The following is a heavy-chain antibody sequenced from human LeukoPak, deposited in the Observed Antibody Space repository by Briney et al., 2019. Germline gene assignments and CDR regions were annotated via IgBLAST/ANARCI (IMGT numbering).Heavy chain of an antibody. CDR1: GFTFSNYW. J-gene: IGHJ4*02. D-gene: IGHD2-2*01. Sequence: PGGSLRLSCAASGFTFSNYWMHWVCQAPGKGLVWVSRINTNGYTTTYADSVKGRFTISRDNAKNTMYLQMNSLRAEDTAVYYCALHLGGYCSSTSCYPYFDYWGQGTLVTVSS. CDR3: ALHLGGYCSSTSCYPYFDY. V-gene: IGHV3-74*01. CDR2: INTNGYTT.